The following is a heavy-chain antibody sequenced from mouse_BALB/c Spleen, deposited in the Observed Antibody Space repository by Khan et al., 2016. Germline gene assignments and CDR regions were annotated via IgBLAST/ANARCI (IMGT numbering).Heavy chain of an antibody. CDR3: ASPLLRLKAWFAY. CDR2: IWAGGST. Sequence: VQLQESGPGLVAPSQSLSITCTVSGFSLANYGVHWVRQPPGKGLEWLGVIWAGGSTNYNSALMSRLSISKDNSKSQVFLKMSSLQTDDTAMYYCASPLLRLKAWFAYWGQGTLVTVS. V-gene: IGHV2-9*02. D-gene: IGHD1-1*01. J-gene: IGHJ3*01. CDR1: GFSLANYG.